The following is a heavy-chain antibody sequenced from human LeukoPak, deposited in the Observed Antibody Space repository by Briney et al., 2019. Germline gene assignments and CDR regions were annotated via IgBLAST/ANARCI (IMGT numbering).Heavy chain of an antibody. Sequence: GGSLRLSCAASGFTFSSYRMHWVRQAPGKGLVWVSRINSDGSSPSYADSVKGRFTISRDNAKNTLYLQMNSLRVEDTAVYYCARDKVYYGSGSYGYWGQGTLVTVSS. CDR1: GFTFSSYR. D-gene: IGHD3-10*01. V-gene: IGHV3-74*01. CDR2: INSDGSSP. CDR3: ARDKVYYGSGSYGY. J-gene: IGHJ4*02.